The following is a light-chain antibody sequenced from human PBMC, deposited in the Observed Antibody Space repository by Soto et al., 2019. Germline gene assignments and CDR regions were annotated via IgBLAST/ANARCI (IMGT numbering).Light chain of an antibody. Sequence: SYGLTQPLSVSGALGQTARIPCGGNNIGRKNVHWYQQKPGQAPVLVIYRDSNRPSGSPERFSGSNSGNTATLTIRSAPAGHEDDYYCQVWDRSSYVFGTGTKGTVL. CDR3: QVWDRSSYV. V-gene: IGLV3-9*01. CDR2: RDS. CDR1: NIGRKN. J-gene: IGLJ1*01.